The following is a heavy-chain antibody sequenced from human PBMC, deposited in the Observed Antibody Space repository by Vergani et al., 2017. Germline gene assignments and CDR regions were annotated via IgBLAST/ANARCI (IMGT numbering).Heavy chain of an antibody. CDR3: ARSIVSRNPPDYFDN. CDR1: GGSLSGYY. J-gene: IGHJ4*02. Sequence: QVQLQESGPGLVRPSETLSLTCTVSGGSLSGYYWNWIRQTPGEGLEWIGYLEESGYFNYNPSLKTRVSMSSDTSNNQFSLMFSSVTFADTAVYYCARSIVSRNPPDYFDNWGQGTLVTVSS. CDR2: LEESGYF. D-gene: IGHD1-14*01. V-gene: IGHV4-59*01.